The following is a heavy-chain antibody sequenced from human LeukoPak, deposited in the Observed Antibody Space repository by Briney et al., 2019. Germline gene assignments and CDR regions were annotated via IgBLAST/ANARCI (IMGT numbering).Heavy chain of an antibody. Sequence: GSLRLSCAASGFTFSTYIMNWVRQTPGKGLEWVSSIGTSTSYIYYADSVKGRFTISRDNAKNSLYLEMNSLRAEDTAVYYCAKDPTRHSTGAYYFDYWGQGTLVTVSS. CDR3: AKDPTRHSTGAYYFDY. CDR1: GFTFSTYI. V-gene: IGHV3-21*01. CDR2: IGTSTSYI. J-gene: IGHJ4*02. D-gene: IGHD2-8*02.